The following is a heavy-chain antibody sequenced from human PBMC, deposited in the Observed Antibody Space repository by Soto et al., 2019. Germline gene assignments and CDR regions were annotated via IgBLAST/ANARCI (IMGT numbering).Heavy chain of an antibody. D-gene: IGHD6-13*01. J-gene: IGHJ4*02. Sequence: EVQLLESGGGLVQPGGSLRLSCAASGFTFSSYAMSWVRQAPGKGLEWILYITNSGSTIYYADSVKGRFTISRDNAKNSLYLQMNSLRAEDTAVYYCARDIAAAGVIDYWGQGTLVTVSS. CDR3: ARDIAAAGVIDY. CDR2: ITNSGSTI. CDR1: GFTFSSYA. V-gene: IGHV3-48*03.